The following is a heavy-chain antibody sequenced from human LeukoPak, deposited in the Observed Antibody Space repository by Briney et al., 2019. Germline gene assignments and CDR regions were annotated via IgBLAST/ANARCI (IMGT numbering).Heavy chain of an antibody. CDR1: GYTFTSYG. V-gene: IGHV1-18*01. J-gene: IGHJ5*02. CDR3: ARDRSSRPYCSSTSCYGYWFDP. Sequence: ASVKVSCKASGYTFTSYGISWVRQAPGQGLEWMGWMSAYNGNTNYAQKLQGRVTMTTDTSTSTAYMELRSLRSDDTAVYYCARDRSSRPYCSSTSCYGYWFDPWGQGTLVTVSS. CDR2: MSAYNGNT. D-gene: IGHD2-2*01.